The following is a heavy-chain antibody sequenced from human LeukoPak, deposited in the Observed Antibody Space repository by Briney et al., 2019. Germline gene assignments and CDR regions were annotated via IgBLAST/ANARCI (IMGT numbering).Heavy chain of an antibody. D-gene: IGHD6-19*01. CDR1: GGTFSSYA. V-gene: IGHV1-46*01. CDR3: ARGPSSGWYGWEDY. Sequence: ASVKVSCKASGGTFSSYAISWVRQAPGQGLEWMGIINPSGGSTSYAQKFQGRVTMTRDTSTSTVYMELSSLRSEDTAVYYCARGPSSGWYGWEDYWGQGTLVTVSS. CDR2: INPSGGST. J-gene: IGHJ4*02.